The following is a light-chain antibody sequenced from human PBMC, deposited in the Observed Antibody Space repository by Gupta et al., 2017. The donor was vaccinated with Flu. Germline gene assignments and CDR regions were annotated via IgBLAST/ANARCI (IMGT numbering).Light chain of an antibody. CDR1: QSTSTY. Sequence: DIQMTQSPSSLSASIGDRVTITCRASQSTSTYLNWYQQQPGKAPKLLIYAASSLQSGVPSRFSCSGSWTDFPLTITSLQSEDFATYYCQQSHSVPWTFGQGTKVEI. V-gene: IGKV1-39*01. CDR3: QQSHSVPWT. CDR2: AAS. J-gene: IGKJ1*01.